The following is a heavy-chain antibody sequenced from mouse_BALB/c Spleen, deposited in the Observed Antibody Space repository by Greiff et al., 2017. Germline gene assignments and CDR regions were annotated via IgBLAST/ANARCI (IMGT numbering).Heavy chain of an antibody. Sequence: EVMLVESGGGLVKPGGSLKLSCAASGFTFSSYAMSWVRQTPEKRLEWVASISSGGSTYYPDSVKGRFTISRDNARNILYLQMSSLRSEDTAMYYCARGGLFITTSSPWFAYWGQGTLVTVSA. J-gene: IGHJ3*01. CDR3: ARGGLFITTSSPWFAY. CDR2: ISSGGST. V-gene: IGHV5-6-5*01. D-gene: IGHD1-2*01. CDR1: GFTFSSYA.